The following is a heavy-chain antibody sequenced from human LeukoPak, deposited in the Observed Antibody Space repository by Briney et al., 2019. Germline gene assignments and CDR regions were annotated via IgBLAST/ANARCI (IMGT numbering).Heavy chain of an antibody. V-gene: IGHV4-39*07. CDR2: IYYSGTT. CDR1: GGSISSSSFY. J-gene: IGHJ4*02. Sequence: PSETLSLTCTVSGGSISSSSFYWAAIRQPPGKGLEWMGSIYYSGTTYYNPSLKSRVTISVDTSKSHFSLKLSSVTAADTAVYYCAGLYCTNGVCHFDYWGQGTLVTVSS. D-gene: IGHD2-8*01. CDR3: AGLYCTNGVCHFDY.